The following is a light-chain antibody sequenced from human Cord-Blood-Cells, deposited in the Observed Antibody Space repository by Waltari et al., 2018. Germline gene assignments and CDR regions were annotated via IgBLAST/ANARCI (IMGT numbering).Light chain of an antibody. CDR2: AAS. J-gene: IGKJ4*01. CDR1: QSISSY. Sequence: DIQMPQSPSSLYASVGDRVTITCRASQSISSYLNWYQQKPGKAPKLLIYAASSLQSGVPSRFSGSGSGTDFTLTISSLQPEDFATYYCQQSYSTLRITFGGGTKVEIK. CDR3: QQSYSTLRIT. V-gene: IGKV1-39*01.